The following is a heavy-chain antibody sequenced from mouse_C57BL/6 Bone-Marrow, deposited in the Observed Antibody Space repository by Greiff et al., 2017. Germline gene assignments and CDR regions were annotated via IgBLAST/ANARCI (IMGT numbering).Heavy chain of an antibody. CDR2: INPSSGYK. CDR3: ANLYFDY. Sequence: VKLQQSGAELAKPGASVKLSCKASGYTFTSYWMHWVKQRPGQGLEWIGYINPSSGYKKYNQKFKDKATLTADKSYSTAYMQLSSLTYEDTAVYYCANLYFDYWGQGTTLPVSS. V-gene: IGHV1-7*01. CDR1: GYTFTSYW. J-gene: IGHJ2*01.